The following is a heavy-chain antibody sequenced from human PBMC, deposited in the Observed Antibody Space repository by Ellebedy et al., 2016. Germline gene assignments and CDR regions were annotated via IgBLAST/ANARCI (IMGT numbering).Heavy chain of an antibody. CDR2: IYTSGST. Sequence: SETLSLXXTVSGGSISSYYWSWIRQPAGKGLEWIGRIYTSGSTNYNPSLKSRVTMSVDTSKNQFSLKLSSVTAADTAVYYCAREEGWELQSHAFDIWGQGTMVTVSS. CDR3: AREEGWELQSHAFDI. V-gene: IGHV4-4*07. CDR1: GGSISSYY. J-gene: IGHJ3*02. D-gene: IGHD1-26*01.